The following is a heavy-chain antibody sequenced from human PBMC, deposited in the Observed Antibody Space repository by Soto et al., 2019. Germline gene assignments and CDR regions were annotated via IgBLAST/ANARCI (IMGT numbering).Heavy chain of an antibody. CDR2: LTPIFDAP. CDR3: XXDRREVVGNDAFDF. V-gene: IGHV1-69*05. J-gene: IGHJ3*01. D-gene: IGHD2-15*01. CDR1: GGPFSGHT. Sequence: HVQLVQSGAAVKKPGSSVKVSCKSSGGPFSGHTMNWVRQAPGQGLEWMGGLTPIFDAPIYAQNFRGRVTXXXXXXXXXXXXXXXXXXXXXTXXXXXXXDRREVVGNDAFDFWGQGTMVT.